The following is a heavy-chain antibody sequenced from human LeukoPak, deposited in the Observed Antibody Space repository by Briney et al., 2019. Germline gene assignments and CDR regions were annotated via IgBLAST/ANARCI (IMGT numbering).Heavy chain of an antibody. Sequence: ASVKVSCKASGYTFTSYYMHWVRQAPGQGLEWMGWISAYNGNTNYAQKLQGRVTMTTDTSTSTAYMELRSLRSDDTAVYYCARHSSSWYAHDYWGQGTLVTVSS. CDR1: GYTFTSYY. CDR2: ISAYNGNT. D-gene: IGHD6-13*01. CDR3: ARHSSSWYAHDY. J-gene: IGHJ4*02. V-gene: IGHV1-18*04.